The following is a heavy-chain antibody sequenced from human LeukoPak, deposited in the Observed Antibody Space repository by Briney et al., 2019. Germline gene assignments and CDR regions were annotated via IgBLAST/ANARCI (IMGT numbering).Heavy chain of an antibody. Sequence: GSSVNVSCKSAGGTFISYAISWVRQAPGPGLELMGGIIPIFGTANYAQKFQGRVTITADKSTSTAYMELSSLRSEDTAVYYCARDDGDYAFDYWGQGTLVTVSS. J-gene: IGHJ4*02. CDR1: GGTFISYA. D-gene: IGHD4-17*01. CDR2: IIPIFGTA. V-gene: IGHV1-69*06. CDR3: ARDDGDYAFDY.